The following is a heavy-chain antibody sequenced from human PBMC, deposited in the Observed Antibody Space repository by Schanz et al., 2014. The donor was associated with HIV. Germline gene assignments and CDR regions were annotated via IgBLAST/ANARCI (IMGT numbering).Heavy chain of an antibody. J-gene: IGHJ4*02. CDR1: GFTFEDYA. D-gene: IGHD3-22*01. CDR2: ISWNSGSI. V-gene: IGHV3-9*01. CDR3: TKDPSDREKAFDY. Sequence: EVHLLVESGGGLVQPGGSLRLSCAASGFTFEDYAMHWVRQAPGKGLEWVSGISWNSGSIGYADSVKGRFTISRDNAKNSLYLQMNSLRAEDTALYYCTKDPSDREKAFDYWGQGTLVTVSS.